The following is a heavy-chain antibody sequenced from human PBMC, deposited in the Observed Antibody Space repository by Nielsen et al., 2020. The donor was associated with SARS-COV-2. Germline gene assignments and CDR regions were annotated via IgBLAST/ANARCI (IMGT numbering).Heavy chain of an antibody. J-gene: IGHJ4*02. D-gene: IGHD6-13*01. CDR1: GGSISSYY. Sequence: GSLRLSCTVSGGSISSYYWSWIRQPPGKGLEWIGEINHSGSTNYNPSLKSRVTISVDTSKNQFSLKLSSVTAADTAVYYCARRTIAPSPWVYWGQGTLVTVSS. CDR3: ARRTIAPSPWVY. CDR2: INHSGST. V-gene: IGHV4-34*01.